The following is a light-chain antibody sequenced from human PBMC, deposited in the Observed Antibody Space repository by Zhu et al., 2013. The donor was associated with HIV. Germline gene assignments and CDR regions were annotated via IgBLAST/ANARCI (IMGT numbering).Light chain of an antibody. CDR2: AAS. V-gene: IGKV1-9*01. J-gene: IGKJ1*01. CDR1: QVINTY. Sequence: DIQLTQSPSFLSASIGDRVTITCRASQVINTYLAWYQHEPGKAPKLLIYAASTLQSGVPSRFSGSGSATEFTLTVSSLQADDFATYYCQQFHGYPWTFGQGTKVEI. CDR3: QQFHGYPWT.